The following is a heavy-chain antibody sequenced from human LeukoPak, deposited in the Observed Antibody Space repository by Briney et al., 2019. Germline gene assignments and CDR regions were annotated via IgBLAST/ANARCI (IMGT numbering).Heavy chain of an antibody. CDR3: ARRGTAPYYYMDV. J-gene: IGHJ6*03. V-gene: IGHV3-48*01. Sequence: GGSLRLSCVGSEFTFSGYSMNWVRQAPGKGLKWVAYISSGSGIIYYADSVKGRFTVSRDNAKNSLYLQMSSLRAEDTAVYYCARRGTAPYYYMDVWSKGTAVTVSS. CDR1: EFTFSGYS. CDR2: ISSGSGII.